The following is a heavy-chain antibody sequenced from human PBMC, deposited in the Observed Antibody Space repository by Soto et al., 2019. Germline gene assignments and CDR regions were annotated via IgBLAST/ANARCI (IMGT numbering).Heavy chain of an antibody. J-gene: IGHJ5*02. CDR1: GFTFSSYA. CDR2: ISGSGTST. CDR3: AKDSTTGVRGLTVWVDP. V-gene: IGHV3-23*01. D-gene: IGHD3-10*01. Sequence: VQLLESGGGLVQPGGSLRLSCAASGFTFSSYAMTWVRQAPGRGLEWVSAISGSGTSTYYADSVRGRFTISSDNSQNTRYLQTNSLRAEDTTVYYCAKDSTTGVRGLTVWVDPWSKGTLVTVSS.